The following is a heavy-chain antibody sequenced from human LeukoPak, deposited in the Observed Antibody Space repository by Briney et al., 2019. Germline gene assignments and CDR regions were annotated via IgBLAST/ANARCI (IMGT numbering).Heavy chain of an antibody. CDR1: GGSISSGSYF. J-gene: IGHJ3*02. D-gene: IGHD3-22*01. CDR3: AREDSYYDTSSFDI. CDR2: IYQSGST. V-gene: IGHV4-30-2*01. Sequence: PSETLSLTCTVSGGSISSGSYFWSWIRQPPGKGLEWIGYIYQSGSTHYIPSLKSRVTISVDRSKNQFSLKLSSVTAADTAVYYCAREDSYYDTSSFDIWGQGTMVTVSS.